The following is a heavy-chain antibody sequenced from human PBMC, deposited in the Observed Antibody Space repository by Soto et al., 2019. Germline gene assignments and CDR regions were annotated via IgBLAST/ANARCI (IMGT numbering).Heavy chain of an antibody. J-gene: IGHJ4*02. D-gene: IGHD6-19*01. V-gene: IGHV4-34*01. CDR1: GGSFSGYY. CDR2: INHSGST. Sequence: SETLSLTCAVYGGSFSGYYWSWIRQPPGKGLEWIGEINHSGSTNYNPSLKSRVTISVDTSKNQFSLKLSSVTAADTAVYYCAVPSYSSGWYYFDYWGQGTLVTVSS. CDR3: AVPSYSSGWYYFDY.